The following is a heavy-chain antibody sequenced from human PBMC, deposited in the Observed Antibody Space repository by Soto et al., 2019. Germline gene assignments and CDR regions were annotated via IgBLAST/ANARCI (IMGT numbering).Heavy chain of an antibody. J-gene: IGHJ4*02. CDR3: ARGGIQIYDY. CDR1: GGSISSYY. D-gene: IGHD5-18*01. CDR2: IHYSGST. Sequence: SETLSLTCTVSGGSISSYYWSWIRQPPGKGLEWIGYIHYSGSTNYNLSLKSRVTISVDTSKNQFFLKLSSVTAADTAVYYCARGGIQIYDYWGQGTLVTVS. V-gene: IGHV4-59*01.